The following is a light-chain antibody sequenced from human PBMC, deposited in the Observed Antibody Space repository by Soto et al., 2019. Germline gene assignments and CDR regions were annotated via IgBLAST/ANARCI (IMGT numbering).Light chain of an antibody. Sequence: QSSLTQPASVSGSPGQSITISCTGTSSDVGGYNYVSWYQQHPGKAPKLMIYDVSDRPSGVSNRFSGSKSGNTASLTISGLQAEDEADDFCSSYTSSSTPFVFGTGTKDTVL. CDR1: SSDVGGYNY. J-gene: IGLJ1*01. CDR3: SSYTSSSTPFV. V-gene: IGLV2-14*03. CDR2: DVS.